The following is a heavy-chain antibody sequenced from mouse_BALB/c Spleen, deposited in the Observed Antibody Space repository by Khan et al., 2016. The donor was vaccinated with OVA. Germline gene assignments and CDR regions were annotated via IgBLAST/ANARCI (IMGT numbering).Heavy chain of an antibody. Sequence: EVELVESGGDIVKPGGSLKLSCAASGFTFSTYGMSWVRQTPDKRLEWVATVSTGGHYTYSTDTVKGRFTISRDNAKNTLYLQMRSLRSEDTAMFYCTRLAYYYDSEGFAYWGQGTLVTVSA. D-gene: IGHD1-1*01. CDR1: GFTFSTYG. V-gene: IGHV5-6*01. CDR2: VSTGGHYT. CDR3: TRLAYYYDSEGFAY. J-gene: IGHJ3*01.